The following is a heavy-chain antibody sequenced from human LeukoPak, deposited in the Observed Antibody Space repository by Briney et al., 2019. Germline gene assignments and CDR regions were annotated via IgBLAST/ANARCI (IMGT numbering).Heavy chain of an antibody. J-gene: IGHJ4*02. Sequence: GSLRLSCAASGFTFDYYSFHWVRQAPGKELEWVAHVASDGSFKWYADSVKGRFTISRDTSRNTIFLQMNSLGPDDTAKYYCARDTSWSPFYWGQGTLVTVSS. CDR2: VASDGSFK. D-gene: IGHD6-13*01. CDR3: ARDTSWSPFY. CDR1: GFTFDYYS. V-gene: IGHV3-30*04.